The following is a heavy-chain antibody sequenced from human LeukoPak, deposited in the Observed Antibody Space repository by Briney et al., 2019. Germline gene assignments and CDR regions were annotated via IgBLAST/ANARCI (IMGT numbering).Heavy chain of an antibody. CDR3: AKDWKTWNQEFDA. CDR1: GFIFSGYA. V-gene: IGHV3-23*01. J-gene: IGHJ5*02. Sequence: GGSLRLSCAASGFIFSGYAMTWVRQAPGKGLEWVSTISGSGGTTYYADSVRGRFTISRDNSGNTLYLQVNSLRAEDTAVYYCAKDWKTWNQEFDAWGQGTLVTVSS. D-gene: IGHD1-1*01. CDR2: ISGSGGTT.